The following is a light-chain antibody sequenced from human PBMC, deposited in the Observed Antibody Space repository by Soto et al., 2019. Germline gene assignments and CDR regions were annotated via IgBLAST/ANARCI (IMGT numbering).Light chain of an antibody. CDR1: QGIDTS. Sequence: AIKMTQSPSSLSASVGDRVTXXXXASQGIDTSLAWYQQKPGKAPKLLIYDASSLESGVPSRFSGSGSGTEFTLTISSLQPDDFATYYCQQYNSYPWTFGQGTMVDIK. V-gene: IGKV1-13*02. CDR2: DAS. J-gene: IGKJ1*01. CDR3: QQYNSYPWT.